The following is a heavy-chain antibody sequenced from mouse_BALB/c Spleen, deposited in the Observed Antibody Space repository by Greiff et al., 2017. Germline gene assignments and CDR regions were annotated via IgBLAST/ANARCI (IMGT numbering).Heavy chain of an antibody. CDR3: TRQLGPHYYAMDY. J-gene: IGHJ4*01. V-gene: IGHV1-69*02. CDR1: GYTFTSYW. CDR2: IYPSDSYT. D-gene: IGHD3-1*01. Sequence: QVQLQQPGAELVRPGASVKLSCKASGYTFTSYWINWVKQRPGQGLEWIGNIYPSDSYTNYNQKFKDEATLTVDKSSSTAYMQLSSPTSEDSAVYSSTRQLGPHYYAMDYWGQGTSVTVSS.